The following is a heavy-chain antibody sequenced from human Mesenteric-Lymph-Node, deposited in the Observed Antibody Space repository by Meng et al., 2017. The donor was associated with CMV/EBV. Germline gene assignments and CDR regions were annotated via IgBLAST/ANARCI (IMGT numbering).Heavy chain of an antibody. J-gene: IGHJ3*02. CDR3: ATEVLSFDI. CDR2: ISSSGSTI. Sequence: GESLKISCAASGFTFSDYYMSWIRQAPGKGLEWVSYISSSGSTIYYADSVKGRFTISRDNAKNSLYLQMNSLRAEDTAVYYCATEVLSFDIWGQGTMVTVSS. CDR1: GFTFSDYY. V-gene: IGHV3-11*04. D-gene: IGHD2-15*01.